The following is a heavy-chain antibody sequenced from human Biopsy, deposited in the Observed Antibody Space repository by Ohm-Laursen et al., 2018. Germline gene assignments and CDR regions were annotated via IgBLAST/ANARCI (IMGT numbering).Heavy chain of an antibody. CDR2: ISARDGVV. D-gene: IGHD3-22*01. Sequence: SRTLSCAATGLIFSDYYMSWIRQAPGKGLEWIAYISARDGVVYYADSVKGRFTISRDNTNNSLYLQMTSLRPGDTAVFYCARGKYKDFSTGLPRPYHYTLDFWGPGTTVTVSS. J-gene: IGHJ6*02. V-gene: IGHV3-11*01. CDR3: ARGKYKDFSTGLPRPYHYTLDF. CDR1: GLIFSDYY.